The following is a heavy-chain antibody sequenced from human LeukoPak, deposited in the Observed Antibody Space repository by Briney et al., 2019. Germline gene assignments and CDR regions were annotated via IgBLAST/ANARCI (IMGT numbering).Heavy chain of an antibody. CDR3: AAFSYYGDYNFDY. J-gene: IGHJ4*02. CDR2: IVVGSGNT. CDR1: GFTFTSSA. D-gene: IGHD4-17*01. Sequence: SVKVSCKASGFTFTSSAMQWVRQARGQRLEWIGWIVVGSGNTNYAQKFQERVTITRDMSTSTDYMELSSLRSEDTAVYYCAAFSYYGDYNFDYWGQGTLVTVSS. V-gene: IGHV1-58*02.